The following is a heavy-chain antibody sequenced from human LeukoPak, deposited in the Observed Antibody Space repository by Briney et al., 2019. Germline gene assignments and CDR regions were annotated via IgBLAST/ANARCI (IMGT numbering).Heavy chain of an antibody. V-gene: IGHV3-7*03. Sequence: GGSLRLSCAASGFTFSSYWMNWARQAPGKGLEWVASINHNGNVNYYVDSVKGRFTISRNNAKNSLYLQMSNLRAEDTAVYFCARGGGSDVWGQGATVTVSS. D-gene: IGHD2-15*01. CDR2: INHNGNVN. CDR1: GFTFSSYW. CDR3: ARGGGSDV. J-gene: IGHJ6*02.